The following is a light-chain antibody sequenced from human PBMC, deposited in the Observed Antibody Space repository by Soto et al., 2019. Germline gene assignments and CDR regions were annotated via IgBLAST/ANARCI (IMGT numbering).Light chain of an antibody. V-gene: IGLV1-51*01. CDR1: TSNIGKNY. J-gene: IGLJ2*01. CDR3: GTWDSSLSAVI. CDR2: DNN. Sequence: QSVLTQPPSVSAAPGQKVTISCSGTTSNIGKNYVSWYQQLPGTVPKLLIYDNNKRPSGIPDRFSGSNSGTSATLGITGLPTGDEAHYYCGTWDSSLSAVIFGGGTKLTVL.